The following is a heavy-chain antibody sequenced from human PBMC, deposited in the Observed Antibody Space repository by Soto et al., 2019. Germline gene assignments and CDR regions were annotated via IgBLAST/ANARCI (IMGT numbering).Heavy chain of an antibody. Sequence: QVQLVESGGGVVQPGRSLRLSCAASGFTFSSYGMHWVRQAPGKGLEWVAVIWYDGSNKYYADSVKGRFTISRDNSKNTLYLQMNSLRAEYTAVYYCASGSSGVRFDYWGQGTLVTVSS. V-gene: IGHV3-33*01. CDR2: IWYDGSNK. D-gene: IGHD2-15*01. CDR3: ASGSSGVRFDY. J-gene: IGHJ4*02. CDR1: GFTFSSYG.